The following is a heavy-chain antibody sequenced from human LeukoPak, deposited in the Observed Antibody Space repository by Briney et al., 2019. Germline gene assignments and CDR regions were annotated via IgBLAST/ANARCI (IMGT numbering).Heavy chain of an antibody. J-gene: IGHJ6*02. CDR1: AFTFNTYW. D-gene: IGHD3-10*01. CDR2: INQDGSEK. CDR3: ARDLYGSGTYGYYGMDV. V-gene: IGHV3-7*01. Sequence: GGSLRLSCVASAFTFNTYWMTWVRQAPGKGLEWVANINQDGSEKHCVDSVKGRFTISRDNSKNTLYLQMNSLRAEDAAVYYCARDLYGSGTYGYYGMDVWGQGTTVTVSS.